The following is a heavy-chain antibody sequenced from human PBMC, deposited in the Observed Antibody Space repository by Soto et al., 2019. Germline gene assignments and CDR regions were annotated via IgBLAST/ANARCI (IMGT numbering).Heavy chain of an antibody. CDR1: GYTSTSYG. J-gene: IGHJ4*02. Sequence: ASVKVSCKASGYTSTSYGISCVLQAPGQGLEWMGWISAYNGNTNYGQKLQGRVSMTTDTSTSTAYMELRSLRSDDTAVYYCARWTICGVVVYYFDYWGQEILVRVYS. CDR2: ISAYNGNT. V-gene: IGHV1-18*01. D-gene: IGHD3-3*01. CDR3: ARWTICGVVVYYFDY.